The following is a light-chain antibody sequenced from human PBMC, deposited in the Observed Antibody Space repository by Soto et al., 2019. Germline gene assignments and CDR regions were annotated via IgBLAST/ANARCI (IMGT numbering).Light chain of an antibody. J-gene: IGKJ4*01. Sequence: EIVLTQSPGTLSLSPGERATLSCRASKSVSSSFLAWYQQKPGQAPRLLIYGASSRATGIPDRFSGSGSGTDFTITISRLEPEDVAVYYCQQYGSSPLTFGGGTKGEI. CDR3: QQYGSSPLT. V-gene: IGKV3-20*01. CDR2: GAS. CDR1: KSVSSSF.